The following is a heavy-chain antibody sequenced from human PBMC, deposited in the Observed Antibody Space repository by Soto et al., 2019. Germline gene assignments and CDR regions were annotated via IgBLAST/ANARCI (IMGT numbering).Heavy chain of an antibody. CDR3: ARDTRYYYGSAPENYYMDV. CDR2: ISAYNGNT. D-gene: IGHD3-10*01. CDR1: GYTFTSYG. J-gene: IGHJ6*03. Sequence: ASVKVSCKASGYTFTSYGISWVRQAPGQGLEWMGWISAYNGNTNYAQKLQGRVTMTTDTSTSTAYMELRSLRSDDTAVYYCARDTRYYYGSAPENYYMDVWGKGTTVTVS. V-gene: IGHV1-18*01.